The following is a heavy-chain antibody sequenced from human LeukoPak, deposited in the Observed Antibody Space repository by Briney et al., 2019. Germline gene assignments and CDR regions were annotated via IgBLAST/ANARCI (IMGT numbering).Heavy chain of an antibody. CDR1: GGSISSYY. D-gene: IGHD6-13*01. V-gene: IGHV4-59*01. Sequence: PSETLSLTCTVSGGSISSYYWSWIRQPPGKGLEWIGYIYYSGSTNYNPSLKSRVTISVDTSKNQFSLKLSSVTAADTAVYYCARGPTGIAAAGIDYWGQGTLVTVSS. CDR3: ARGPTGIAAAGIDY. J-gene: IGHJ4*02. CDR2: IYYSGST.